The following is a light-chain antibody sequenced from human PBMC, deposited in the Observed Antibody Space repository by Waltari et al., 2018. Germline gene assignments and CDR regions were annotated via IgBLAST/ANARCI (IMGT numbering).Light chain of an antibody. Sequence: DIQMTQSPSTLSAPVGDRVTITCRGSQSIRSWLAWYQQKPGKAPKLLISKASTLESGVPSRFSGSGSGTEFTLTISSLQPDDFATYHCQQYKSPPWTFGQGTKVEIK. J-gene: IGKJ1*01. CDR3: QQYKSPPWT. CDR2: KAS. V-gene: IGKV1-5*03. CDR1: QSIRSW.